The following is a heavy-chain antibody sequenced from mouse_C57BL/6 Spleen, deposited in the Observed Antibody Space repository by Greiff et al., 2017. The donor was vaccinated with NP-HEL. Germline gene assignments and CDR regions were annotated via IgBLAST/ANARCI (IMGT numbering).Heavy chain of an antibody. CDR3: ARPWAGYFDV. CDR1: GYTFTSYW. J-gene: IGHJ1*03. CDR2: IDPSDSYT. Sequence: QVQLQQPGAELVMPGASVKLSCKASGYTFTSYWMHWVKQRPGQGLEWIGEIDPSDSYTNYNQKFKGKSTLTVDKSSSTAYMQLSSLTSEDSAVYYCARPWAGYFDVWGTGTTVTVSS. D-gene: IGHD4-1*01. V-gene: IGHV1-69*01.